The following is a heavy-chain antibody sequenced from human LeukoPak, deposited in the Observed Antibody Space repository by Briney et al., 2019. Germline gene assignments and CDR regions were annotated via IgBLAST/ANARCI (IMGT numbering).Heavy chain of an antibody. Sequence: SETLSLTCTVSGGSISSYYWSWIRQPPGKGLEWIGYIYYSGSTNYNPSLKSRVTISVDTSKNQFSLKLSSVTAADTAVYYCARRIAVAGIYYMDVWGKGTTVTVSS. V-gene: IGHV4-59*01. J-gene: IGHJ6*03. CDR1: GGSISSYY. CDR2: IYYSGST. CDR3: ARRIAVAGIYYMDV. D-gene: IGHD6-19*01.